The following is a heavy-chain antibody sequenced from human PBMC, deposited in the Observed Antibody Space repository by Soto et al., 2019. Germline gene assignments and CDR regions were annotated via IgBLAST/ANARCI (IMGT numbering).Heavy chain of an antibody. J-gene: IGHJ2*01. D-gene: IGHD6-19*01. CDR1: GGTFSRYA. Sequence: QVQLVQSGAEVKKPGSSVKVSCKASGGTFSRYAISWVRQAPGQGLEWMGGITPMFGTANYAQKFQATVTITADESTSTVHMELRRLRSEDTAVYYCAQTLGSAVAGPGRFDLWGRGTLVIVSS. CDR3: AQTLGSAVAGPGRFDL. V-gene: IGHV1-69*12. CDR2: ITPMFGTA.